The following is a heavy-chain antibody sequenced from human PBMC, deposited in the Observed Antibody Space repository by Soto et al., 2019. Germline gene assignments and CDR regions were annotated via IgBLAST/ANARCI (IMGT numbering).Heavy chain of an antibody. J-gene: IGHJ6*02. D-gene: IGHD3-16*02. CDR1: GGSFSGYY. CDR2: INHSGST. Sequence: KTSETLSLTCAVYGGSFSGYYWSWIRQPPGKGLEWIGEINHSGSTNYNPSLKSRVTISVDTSTNQFSLKLSSVTAADTAVYYCARGLKMITFGGVIVMNYYGMDVWGQGTTVTVSS. V-gene: IGHV4-34*01. CDR3: ARGLKMITFGGVIVMNYYGMDV.